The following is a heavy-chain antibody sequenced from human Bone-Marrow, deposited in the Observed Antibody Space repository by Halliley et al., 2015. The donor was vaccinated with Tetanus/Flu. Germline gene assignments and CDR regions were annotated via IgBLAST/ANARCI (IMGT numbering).Heavy chain of an antibody. D-gene: IGHD3-9*01. CDR2: LWAIENNT. Sequence: SLRLSCAASGFTFTNHAMHWVRQAPGKGLEWVAVLWAIENNTYYADSVKGRFTISRDNSKNTLYLQMNSLRAEDTAVYYCGKMSDDWSSCDAWGQGTLLPVSS. J-gene: IGHJ4*02. V-gene: IGHV3-33*08. CDR1: GFTFTNHA. CDR3: GKMSDDWSSCDA.